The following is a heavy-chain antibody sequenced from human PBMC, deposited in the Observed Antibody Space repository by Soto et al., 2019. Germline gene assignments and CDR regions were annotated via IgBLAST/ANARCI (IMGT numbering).Heavy chain of an antibody. CDR1: GGSFSGYY. D-gene: IGHD5-18*01. J-gene: IGHJ6*02. CDR2: INHSGST. CDR3: AGGRGYKGRYGMDV. V-gene: IGHV4-34*01. Sequence: SETLSLTCAVYGGSFSGYYWSWIRQPPGKGLEWIGEINHSGSTNYNPSLKSRVTISVDTSKNQFSLKLSSVTAADTAVYYCAGGRGYKGRYGMDVWGQGTTVTVSS.